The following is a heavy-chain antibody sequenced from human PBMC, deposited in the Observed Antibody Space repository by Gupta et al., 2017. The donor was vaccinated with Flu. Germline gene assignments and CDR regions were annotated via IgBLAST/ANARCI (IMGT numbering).Heavy chain of an antibody. CDR3: ARGGAELGTTTSGFDY. Sequence: AMYWGRQAPVKGLDGDSSISSSGGSSCDAYAGKGRFTVSRDNSKNTRYLQIISVRAEDTAVYYCARGGAELGTTTSGFDYGCPGPLVTLSS. D-gene: IGHD1-1*01. V-gene: IGHV3-23*01. J-gene: IGHJ4*02. CDR1: A. CDR2: ISSSGGSS.